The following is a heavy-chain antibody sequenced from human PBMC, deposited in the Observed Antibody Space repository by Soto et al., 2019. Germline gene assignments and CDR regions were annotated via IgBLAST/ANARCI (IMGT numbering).Heavy chain of an antibody. V-gene: IGHV4-30-4*01. D-gene: IGHD3-10*01. CDR2: IYYSGST. Sequence: QVQLQESGPGLVRPSQTLSLTCTVSGGSISSGDYYWSWIRQPPGKGLEWIGYIYYSGSTYYNPSLKSRVTISVDTSKNQFSLKLSSVTAADTAVYYCARVLPSALRGVTSDYIDYWGQGTLVTVSS. CDR3: ARVLPSALRGVTSDYIDY. CDR1: GGSISSGDYY. J-gene: IGHJ4*02.